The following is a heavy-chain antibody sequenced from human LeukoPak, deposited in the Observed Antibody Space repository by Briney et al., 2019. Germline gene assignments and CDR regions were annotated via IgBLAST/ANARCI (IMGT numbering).Heavy chain of an antibody. V-gene: IGHV4-59*08. J-gene: IGHJ5*02. CDR1: GGSISSYY. D-gene: IGHD1-26*01. CDR3: ARLPPPSGSLNWFDP. Sequence: SETLSLTCTVSGGSISSYYWSWIRQPPGKGLEWIGYIYYSGSTNYNPSLKSRVTISVDTSKNQFSLKLSSVTAADTAVYYCARLPPPSGSLNWFDPWGQGTLVTVSS. CDR2: IYYSGST.